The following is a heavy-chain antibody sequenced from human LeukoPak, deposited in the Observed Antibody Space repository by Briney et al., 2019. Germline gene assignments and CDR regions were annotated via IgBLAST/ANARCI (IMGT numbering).Heavy chain of an antibody. D-gene: IGHD3-10*01. J-gene: IGHJ5*02. CDR1: GDSISSGDYS. CDR2: IFHSGHS. V-gene: IGHV4-30-2*01. Sequence: SETLSLPCAVSGDSISSGDYSWSWIWQPSGKGLEWIGYIFHSGHSFYNPSLKSRITISVDKSKNQFPLRLTSVAAADTAVYYWARELWFVNAPGSWFDPWGEGTLVTVSS. CDR3: ARELWFVNAPGSWFDP.